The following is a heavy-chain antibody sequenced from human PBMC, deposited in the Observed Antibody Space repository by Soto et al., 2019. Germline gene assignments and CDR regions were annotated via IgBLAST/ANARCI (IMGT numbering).Heavy chain of an antibody. CDR1: GDSISSGGYY. Sequence: QVQLQESGPGLVKPSQTLSLTCTVSGDSISSGGYYWSWIRQHPGKGLEWIGYIYYSGSTYYNPSLKSRVTISVDTSENQFSLKLSSVTAADTAVYYCARVGSSSLYGSGTYPDYWGQGTLVTVSS. J-gene: IGHJ4*02. CDR3: ARVGSSSLYGSGTYPDY. D-gene: IGHD3-10*01. CDR2: IYYSGST. V-gene: IGHV4-31*03.